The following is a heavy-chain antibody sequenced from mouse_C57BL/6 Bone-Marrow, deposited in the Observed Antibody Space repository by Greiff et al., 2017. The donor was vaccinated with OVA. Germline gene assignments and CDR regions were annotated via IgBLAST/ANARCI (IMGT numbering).Heavy chain of an antibody. CDR1: GFTFSSYA. J-gene: IGHJ1*03. D-gene: IGHD1-1*01. CDR3: TRERGYYGSSHWYFDV. V-gene: IGHV5-9-1*02. Sequence: EVQGVESGEGLVKPGGSLKLSCAASGFTFSSYAMSWVRQTPEKRLEWVAYISSGGDYIYYADTVKGRFTISRDNARNTLYLQMSSLKSEDTAMYYCTRERGYYGSSHWYFDVWGTGTTVTVSS. CDR2: ISSGGDYI.